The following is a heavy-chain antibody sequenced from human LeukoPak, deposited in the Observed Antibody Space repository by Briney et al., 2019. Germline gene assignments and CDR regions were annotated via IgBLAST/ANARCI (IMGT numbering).Heavy chain of an antibody. D-gene: IGHD6-13*01. Sequence: GESLKISCKGSGYSFTSYWIAWVRQMPGKGLEWMGIIYPGDSDTRYSPSFQGQVTISADKSLSTAYLQWSSLKASDTAVYYCARRVAAATFDYWGQGALVTVSS. V-gene: IGHV5-51*01. CDR2: IYPGDSDT. CDR3: ARRVAAATFDY. CDR1: GYSFTSYW. J-gene: IGHJ4*02.